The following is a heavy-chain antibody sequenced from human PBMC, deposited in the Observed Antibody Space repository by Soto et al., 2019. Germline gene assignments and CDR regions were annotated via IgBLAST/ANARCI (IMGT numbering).Heavy chain of an antibody. CDR1: GGSISSYY. CDR2: IYYSGST. D-gene: IGHD5-18*01. CDR3: ASSHRHTYGNFDY. V-gene: IGHV4-59*01. J-gene: IGHJ4*02. Sequence: PSETLSLTCTVSGGSISSYYWSWIRQPPGKGLEWIGYIYYSGSTNYNPSLKSRVTISVDTSKNQFSLKLSSVTAADTAVYYCASSHRHTYGNFDYWGQGTLVTVSS.